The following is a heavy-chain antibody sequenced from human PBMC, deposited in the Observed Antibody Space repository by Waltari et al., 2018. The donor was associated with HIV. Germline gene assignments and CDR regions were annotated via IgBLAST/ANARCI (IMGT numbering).Heavy chain of an antibody. J-gene: IGHJ3*01. Sequence: QVKLQESGPGLVKPSETLSLNCSVSGGHVSTYYWNWIRQTPGKGLEWIGGIFYSGSTSYSPSFRSRVTMSIDTSKDYFSLRLDSVTAADTALYYCARRPVIPSTIRNAFDVWSQGTMVTVSS. CDR2: IFYSGST. V-gene: IGHV4-59*02. D-gene: IGHD2-2*01. CDR1: GGHVSTYY. CDR3: ARRPVIPSTIRNAFDV.